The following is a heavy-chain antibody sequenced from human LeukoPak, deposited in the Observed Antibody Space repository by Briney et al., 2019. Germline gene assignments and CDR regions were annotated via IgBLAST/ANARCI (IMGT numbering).Heavy chain of an antibody. Sequence: ASVKVSCKASGYTFTSYAMHWVRQAPGRRLEWMGWINTGNGNRKYSQKFQGRVTITRDTSASTAYMELSSLRSEDTAVYYCASGILTGYPKYYYYGMDVWGKGTTVTVSS. CDR3: ASGILTGYPKYYYYGMDV. CDR1: GYTFTSYA. D-gene: IGHD3-9*01. CDR2: INTGNGNR. J-gene: IGHJ6*04. V-gene: IGHV1-3*04.